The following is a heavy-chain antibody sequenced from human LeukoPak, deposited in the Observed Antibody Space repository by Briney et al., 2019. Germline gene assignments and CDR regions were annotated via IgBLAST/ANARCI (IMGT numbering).Heavy chain of an antibody. Sequence: SETLSLTCAVYGGSFSGYYWSWIRQPPGKGLEWIGEINHSGSTNYNPSLKSRVTISVDTSKNQFSLKLSSVTAADTAVYYCARDVGGPFDYWGQGTLVTVSS. D-gene: IGHD3-10*02. CDR1: GGSFSGYY. J-gene: IGHJ4*02. CDR2: INHSGST. V-gene: IGHV4-34*01. CDR3: ARDVGGPFDY.